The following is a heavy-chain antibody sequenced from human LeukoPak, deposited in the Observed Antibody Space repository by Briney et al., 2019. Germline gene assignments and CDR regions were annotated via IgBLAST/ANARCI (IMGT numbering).Heavy chain of an antibody. CDR2: IDHREST. J-gene: IGHJ6*02. V-gene: IGHV4-34*01. CDR1: GGSFSDYY. CDR3: ASRMYYYYGMDV. Sequence: PSETLSLTCAVYGGSFSDYYWSWLRQPPGKGLEWIGEIDHRESTTYNPSLKSRVTISVDTSKNQFSLKLNSVTAADTAVYYCASRMYYYYGMDVWGQGTTVIVSS.